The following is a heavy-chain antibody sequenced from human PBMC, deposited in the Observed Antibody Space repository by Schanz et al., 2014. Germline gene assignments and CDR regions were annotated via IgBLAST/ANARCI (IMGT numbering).Heavy chain of an antibody. J-gene: IGHJ6*02. CDR1: GGTFSSYT. Sequence: QVQLVQSGAEVKKPGSSVKVSCTASGGTFSSYTISWIRQAPGQGLEWMGRIIPVLAIADYAQKFQGRVTISADKSTSTASMELSSLRSEDTAVYYCARGPSQGYSYGDNVGACYYGMDDWGQGTTVTVSS. D-gene: IGHD5-18*01. CDR2: IIPVLAIA. CDR3: ARGPSQGYSYGDNVGACYYGMDD. V-gene: IGHV1-69*02.